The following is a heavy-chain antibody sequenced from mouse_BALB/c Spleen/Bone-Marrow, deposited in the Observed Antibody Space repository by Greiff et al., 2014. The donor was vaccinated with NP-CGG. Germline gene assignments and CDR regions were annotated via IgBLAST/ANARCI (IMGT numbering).Heavy chain of an antibody. Sequence: EVHLVESGGGLVQPGGSLKLSCAASGFDFSRYWMSWVRQAPGKGLEWIGEINPDSSTKNYTPSLKDNFIISRDNAKNTLCLQMSKVRSEDTALYYCARLNYYGNLFVWGAGTTVTVSS. CDR3: ARLNYYGNLFV. J-gene: IGHJ1*01. V-gene: IGHV4-1*02. D-gene: IGHD1-1*01. CDR2: INPDSSTK. CDR1: GFDFSRYW.